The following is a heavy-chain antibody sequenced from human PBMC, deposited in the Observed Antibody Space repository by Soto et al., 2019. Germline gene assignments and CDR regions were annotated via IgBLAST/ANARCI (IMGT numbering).Heavy chain of an antibody. D-gene: IGHD6-19*01. CDR3: ARSVYSGWSGRYYYYYYGMDV. Sequence: SETLSLTCTVSGGSISSYYRSWIRQPPGKGLEWVGYIYYSGSTNYNPSLKSRGTISVDTSKNQFSLKMSSVTAADTTVYYCARSVYSGWSGRYYYYYYGMDVWGQGTTVTVSS. J-gene: IGHJ6*02. CDR1: GGSISSYY. V-gene: IGHV4-59*01. CDR2: IYYSGST.